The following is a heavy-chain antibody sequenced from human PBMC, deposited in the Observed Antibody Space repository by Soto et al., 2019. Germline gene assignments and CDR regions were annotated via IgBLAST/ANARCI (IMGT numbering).Heavy chain of an antibody. CDR2: IYPSDSDI. D-gene: IGHD2-2*01. CDR1: GYSFTSNW. Sequence: GESLKISWKTFGYSFTSNWFARVRQIPGKGLEWMGIIYPSDSDIRYRPSFQGQVTISVDKSISTAYLQWSSLKASDTATYYCARQDYSNYRGGMDVWGQGTTVTVSS. J-gene: IGHJ6*02. CDR3: ARQDYSNYRGGMDV. V-gene: IGHV5-51*01.